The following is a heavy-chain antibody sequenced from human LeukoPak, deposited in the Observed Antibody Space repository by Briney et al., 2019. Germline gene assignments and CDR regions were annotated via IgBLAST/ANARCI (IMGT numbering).Heavy chain of an antibody. J-gene: IGHJ6*02. Sequence: SETLSLTCTVSGGSISSYYWSWIRQPPGKGLEWIGDIYYSGSTNYNPSLKSRVTISVDTSKNQFSLKLSSVTAADTAVYYCARDKRGYSGYAFSVSYYYGMDVWGQGTTVTVSS. CDR1: GGSISSYY. CDR2: IYYSGST. CDR3: ARDKRGYSGYAFSVSYYYGMDV. D-gene: IGHD5-12*01. V-gene: IGHV4-59*01.